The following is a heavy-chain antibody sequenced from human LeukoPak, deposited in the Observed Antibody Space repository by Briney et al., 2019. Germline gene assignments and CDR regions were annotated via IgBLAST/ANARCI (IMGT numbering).Heavy chain of an antibody. CDR2: ISSSSSTI. V-gene: IGHV3-48*04. Sequence: GGSLRLSCAASGFTFSSYSMNWVRQAPGKGLEWVSYISSSSSTIYYADSVKGRFTISRDNAKNSLYLQMNSLRAEDTAVYYCAREMGGYPFDYWGQGTLVTVSS. CDR1: GFTFSSYS. D-gene: IGHD5-12*01. J-gene: IGHJ4*02. CDR3: AREMGGYPFDY.